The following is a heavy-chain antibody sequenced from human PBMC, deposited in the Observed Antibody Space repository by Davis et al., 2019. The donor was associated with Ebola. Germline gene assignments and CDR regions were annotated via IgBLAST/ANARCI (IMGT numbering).Heavy chain of an antibody. J-gene: IGHJ3*02. D-gene: IGHD2-15*01. CDR3: ASVGYCSGGSCPRHAFDI. CDR1: GYSISSGYY. Sequence: PSETLSLTCSVAGYSISSGYYWGWIRQPPGKGLEWIGSIYHSGSTYYNPSLKSRVTISVDTSKNQFSLKLSSVTAADTAVYYCASVGYCSGGSCPRHAFDIWGQGTMVTVSS. V-gene: IGHV4-38-2*02. CDR2: IYHSGST.